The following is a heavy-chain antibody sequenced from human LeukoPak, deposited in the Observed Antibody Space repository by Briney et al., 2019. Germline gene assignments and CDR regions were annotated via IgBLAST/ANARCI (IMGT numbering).Heavy chain of an antibody. D-gene: IGHD1-14*01. CDR2: ISGSGDTT. CDR1: GFTFSSHW. V-gene: IGHV3-23*01. CDR3: ARDGIQTDAFDI. Sequence: HPGGSLRLSCAASGFTFSSHWVTWVRQAPGKGLEWVSAISGSGDTTYYADSVKGRFTISRDNSNNTLYLQMNSLRAEDTAVYYCARDGIQTDAFDIWGQGTMVTVSS. J-gene: IGHJ3*02.